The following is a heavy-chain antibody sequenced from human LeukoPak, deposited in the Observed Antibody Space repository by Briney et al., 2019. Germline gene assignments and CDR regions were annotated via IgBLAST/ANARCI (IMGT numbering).Heavy chain of an antibody. CDR1: GVSISSSEW. J-gene: IGHJ4*02. Sequence: SETLSLTCAVSGVSISSSEWWIWVRPPPGQGLEWIGEIHRDGRTRYNPSLKSRVTMSMDYSKNQFSLTVSSVTAADTAIYYCGKTDIYFNPIDYWGPGSLVTVSS. CDR2: IHRDGRT. D-gene: IGHD3-9*01. V-gene: IGHV4-4*02. CDR3: GKTDIYFNPIDY.